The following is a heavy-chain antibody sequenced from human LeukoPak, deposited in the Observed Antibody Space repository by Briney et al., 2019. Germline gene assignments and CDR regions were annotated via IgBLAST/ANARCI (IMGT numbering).Heavy chain of an antibody. CDR1: GFTFSSYS. Sequence: GGSLRLSCAASGFTFSSYSMAWVRQAPGKGLEWVSSISSSSSYIYYADSVKGRFTISRDNAKNSLYLQMNSLRAEDTAVYYCARQPRYPSGWRYIDYWGQGTLVTVSS. V-gene: IGHV3-21*01. D-gene: IGHD6-19*01. CDR2: ISSSSSYI. J-gene: IGHJ4*02. CDR3: ARQPRYPSGWRYIDY.